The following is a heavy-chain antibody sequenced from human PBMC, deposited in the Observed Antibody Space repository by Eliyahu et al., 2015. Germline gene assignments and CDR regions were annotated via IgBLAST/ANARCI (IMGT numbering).Heavy chain of an antibody. Sequence: QVQLQQWGAGLLKPSETLSLTXAVXGXSXSGYYWSXIRQPPGKGLEWIGEINHSGSTNYNPSLKSRVTISVDTSKNQFSLKLSSVTAADTAVYYCARGPAVAGAHFDYWGQGTLVTVSS. J-gene: IGHJ4*02. D-gene: IGHD6-19*01. CDR1: GXSXSGYY. CDR2: INHSGST. V-gene: IGHV4-34*01. CDR3: ARGPAVAGAHFDY.